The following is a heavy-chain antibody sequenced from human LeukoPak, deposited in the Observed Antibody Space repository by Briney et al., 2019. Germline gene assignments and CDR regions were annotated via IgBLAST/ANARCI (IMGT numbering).Heavy chain of an antibody. CDR2: IYYSGST. CDR3: ARGLYSGSYPDAFDI. J-gene: IGHJ3*02. V-gene: IGHV4-59*01. D-gene: IGHD1-26*01. Sequence: SETLSLTCAVYGGSFSGYYWSWIRQPPGKGLEWIGYIYYSGSTNYNPSLKSRVTISVDTSKNQFSLKLSSVTAADTAVYYCARGLYSGSYPDAFDIWGQGTMVTVSS. CDR1: GGSFSGYY.